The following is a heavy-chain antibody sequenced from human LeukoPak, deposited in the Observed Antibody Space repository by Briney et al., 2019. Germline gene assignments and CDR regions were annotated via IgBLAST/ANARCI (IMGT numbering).Heavy chain of an antibody. CDR1: GYTFTSQY. CDR3: ASWFGENDALDI. Sequence: ASVKVSCKASGYTFTSQYVHWVRQAPGRGPEWMGIINPSGGSTRYAQKFQGRVTMTRDTSTSTVYMELKRLRSEDTAVYYCASWFGENDALDIWGQGTMVTVSS. V-gene: IGHV1-46*01. CDR2: INPSGGST. D-gene: IGHD3-10*01. J-gene: IGHJ3*02.